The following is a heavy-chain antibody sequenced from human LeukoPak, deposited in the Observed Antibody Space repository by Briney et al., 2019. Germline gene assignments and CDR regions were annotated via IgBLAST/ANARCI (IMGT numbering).Heavy chain of an antibody. CDR1: GFTFSSYA. J-gene: IGHJ5*02. V-gene: IGHV3-30*04. CDR2: ISYDGSNK. Sequence: GGSLRLSCAASGFTFSSYAMHWVRQAPGKGLEWVAVISYDGSNKYYADSVKGRFTISRDNSKNTLYLQMNSLRAEDTAVYYCARDLAQQLVLGWFDPWGQGTLVTVSS. CDR3: ARDLAQQLVLGWFDP. D-gene: IGHD6-13*01.